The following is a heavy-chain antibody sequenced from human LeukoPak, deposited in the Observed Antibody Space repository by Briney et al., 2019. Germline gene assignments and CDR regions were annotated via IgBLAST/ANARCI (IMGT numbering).Heavy chain of an antibody. J-gene: IGHJ3*02. V-gene: IGHV3-48*04. Sequence: PGGSLRLSCAASGFTFSSYSMNWVRQAPGKGLEWVSYISSGSSTIYYADSVKGRFTISRDNAKNSLYLQMNSLRAEDTAVYYCASALMGSGSYLYAFDIWGQGTMVTVSS. CDR3: ASALMGSGSYLYAFDI. CDR2: ISSGSSTI. D-gene: IGHD3-10*01. CDR1: GFTFSSYS.